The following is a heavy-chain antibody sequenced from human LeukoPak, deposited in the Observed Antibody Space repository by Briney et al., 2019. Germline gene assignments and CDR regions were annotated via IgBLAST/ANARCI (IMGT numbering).Heavy chain of an antibody. D-gene: IGHD6-19*01. J-gene: IGHJ3*02. Sequence: ASVKVSCKASDYTFTSYGISWVRQAPGQGLEWMGWISGYNGNTKYAQKVQGRVTMTTDTSTSTAYMELRSLRSDDTAVYYCAQSGWGNRQAFDIWGQGTMVTVSS. CDR3: AQSGWGNRQAFDI. CDR2: ISGYNGNT. V-gene: IGHV1-18*01. CDR1: DYTFTSYG.